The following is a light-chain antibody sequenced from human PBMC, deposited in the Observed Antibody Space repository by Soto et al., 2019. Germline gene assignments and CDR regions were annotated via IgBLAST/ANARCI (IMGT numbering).Light chain of an antibody. Sequence: QSALTQPASVSGSPGQSITISCTGTSSDVGGYNYVSWYQQHPGKAPKLMIYEVSNRPSGVSSRFSGSKSGNTASLTISGLQAEDAADYYCISYTSSSTRVFGGGTKLTVL. V-gene: IGLV2-14*01. CDR1: SSDVGGYNY. CDR2: EVS. CDR3: ISYTSSSTRV. J-gene: IGLJ3*02.